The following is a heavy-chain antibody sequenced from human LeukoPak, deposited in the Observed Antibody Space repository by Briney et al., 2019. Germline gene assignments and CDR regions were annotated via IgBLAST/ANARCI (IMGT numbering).Heavy chain of an antibody. J-gene: IGHJ4*02. Sequence: SETLSLTCAVNGGSLSGYYWSWLRQSPGQGLEWIAEISHRENTNYNPSLKRRVTISVDTSKNQFSLKLRSVTAADTAVYYCARVPTYFYDSSGYYYFDHWGQGTLVTVSS. CDR1: GGSLSGYY. D-gene: IGHD3-22*01. CDR2: ISHRENT. CDR3: ARVPTYFYDSSGYYYFDH. V-gene: IGHV4-34*01.